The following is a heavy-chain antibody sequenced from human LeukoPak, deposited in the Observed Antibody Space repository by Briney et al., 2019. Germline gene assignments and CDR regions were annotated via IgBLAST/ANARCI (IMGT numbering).Heavy chain of an antibody. J-gene: IGHJ6*03. CDR1: GVSISSYY. D-gene: IGHD1-26*01. V-gene: IGHV4-4*07. Sequence: PSETLSLTCTVSGVSISSYYWSWIRQPAGKGLEWIGRIYTSGSTNYNPSLKSRVTMSVDTSKNQFSLKLSSVTAADTAVYYCARSGSYFYYYYYMDVWGKGTTVTVSS. CDR2: IYTSGST. CDR3: ARSGSYFYYYYYMDV.